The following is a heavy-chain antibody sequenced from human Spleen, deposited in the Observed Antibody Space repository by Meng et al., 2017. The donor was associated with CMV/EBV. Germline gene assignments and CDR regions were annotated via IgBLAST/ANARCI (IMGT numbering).Heavy chain of an antibody. CDR1: GFTFSSYS. V-gene: IGHV3-21*04. J-gene: IGHJ4*02. D-gene: IGHD6-13*01. CDR3: ARIRSSPGRGD. CDR2: ISSSSSYI. Sequence: LSGAASGFTFSSYSMNWVRQAPGKGLEWVTSISSSSSYIYYADSVKGRFTISRDNAKNSLYLQMNGLRAEDTAVYYCARIRSSPGRGDWGQGTLVTVSS.